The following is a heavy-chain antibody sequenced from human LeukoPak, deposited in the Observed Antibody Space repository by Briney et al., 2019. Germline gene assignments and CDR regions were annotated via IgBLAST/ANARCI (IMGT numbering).Heavy chain of an antibody. J-gene: IGHJ6*02. D-gene: IGHD2-2*02. CDR3: ARESIVVVPAAIRHYYYYGMDV. CDR1: GYTFTSYG. V-gene: IGHV1-18*01. CDR2: ISAYNGNT. Sequence: ASVKVSCKASGYTFTSYGISWVRQAPGQGLEWMGWISAYNGNTNYAQKLQGRVTMTTDTSTSTAYMELRSLRPDDTAVYYCARESIVVVPAAIRHYYYYGMDVWGQGTTVTVSS.